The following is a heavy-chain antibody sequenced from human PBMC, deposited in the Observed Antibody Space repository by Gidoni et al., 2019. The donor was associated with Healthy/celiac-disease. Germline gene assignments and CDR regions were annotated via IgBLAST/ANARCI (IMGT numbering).Heavy chain of an antibody. J-gene: IGHJ6*03. Sequence: EVQLVESGGGLVKPGGSLRLSCAASGFTVSNAWMSWVRQAPGKGLEWVGRIKSKTDGVTTDYAAPVKGRFTISRDDSKNTLYLQMNSLKTEDTAVYYCTTDRDVLLWFRESYYYMDVWGKGTTVTVSS. CDR2: IKSKTDGVTT. V-gene: IGHV3-15*01. CDR3: TTDRDVLLWFRESYYYMDV. D-gene: IGHD3-10*01. CDR1: GFTVSNAW.